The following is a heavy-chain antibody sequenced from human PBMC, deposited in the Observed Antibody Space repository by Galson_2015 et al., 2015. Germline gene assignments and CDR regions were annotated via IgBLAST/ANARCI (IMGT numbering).Heavy chain of an antibody. V-gene: IGHV3-30*01. CDR1: GSTFSSNA. Sequence: SLRLSCAASGSTFSSNAMHWVRQAPGKGLEWVAVISYDGSNKYYADSVKGRFTISRDNSKNTLYLQMNSLRAEDTAVYYCARSRYCSGGSCYSVFDYWGQGTLVTVSS. CDR2: ISYDGSNK. J-gene: IGHJ4*02. D-gene: IGHD2-15*01. CDR3: ARSRYCSGGSCYSVFDY.